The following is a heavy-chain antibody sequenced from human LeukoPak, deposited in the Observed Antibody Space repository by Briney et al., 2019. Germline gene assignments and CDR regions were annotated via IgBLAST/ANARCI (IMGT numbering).Heavy chain of an antibody. D-gene: IGHD3-3*01. V-gene: IGHV4-59*01. Sequence: KPSETLSLTCTVSGGSISSYYWSWIRQPPGKGLEWIGYIYYSGSTNYYPSLKSRVTISVDTSKNQFSLKLSSVTAADTAVYYCARGLEWLLYFDYWGQGTLVTVSS. CDR3: ARGLEWLLYFDY. CDR1: GGSISSYY. J-gene: IGHJ4*02. CDR2: IYYSGST.